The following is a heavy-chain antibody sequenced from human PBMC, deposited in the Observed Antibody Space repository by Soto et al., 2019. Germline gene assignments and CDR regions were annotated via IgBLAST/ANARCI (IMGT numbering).Heavy chain of an antibody. Sequence: QLRLQESGPGLVKPSETLSLICTVSGGSIISSPDWWVWVRQPPGKGPEWSASIYRDGATYYNPSLNSRVTVFVDSYKNQFSLKLTSVTAADTAIYYCARLAGSSFFTYWGQGTRVTVSS. D-gene: IGHD6-6*01. CDR2: IYRDGAT. J-gene: IGHJ4*02. V-gene: IGHV4-39*01. CDR1: GGSIISSPDW. CDR3: ARLAGSSFFTY.